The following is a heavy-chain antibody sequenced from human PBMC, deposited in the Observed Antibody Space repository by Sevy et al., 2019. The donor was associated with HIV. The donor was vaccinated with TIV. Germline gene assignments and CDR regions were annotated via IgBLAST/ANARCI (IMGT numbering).Heavy chain of an antibody. CDR1: GYTFTSYY. CDR2: INPSGGST. CDR3: ARGSSYYDFWSGITFDY. J-gene: IGHJ4*02. D-gene: IGHD3-3*01. V-gene: IGHV1-46*01. Sequence: ASVKVSCKASGYTFTSYYMHWVRQAPGQGLEWMGIINPSGGSTSYAQKFQGRVTMTRDTSTSTVYMELSSLRSEDTAVYYCARGSSYYDFWSGITFDYWGQGTLVTVSS.